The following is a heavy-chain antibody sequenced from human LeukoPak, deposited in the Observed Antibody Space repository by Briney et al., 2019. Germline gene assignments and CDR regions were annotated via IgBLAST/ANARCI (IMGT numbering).Heavy chain of an antibody. D-gene: IGHD3-10*01. Sequence: GGSLRLSCAASGVTLSSFAMSWARQAPGKGLEWVSGISSSGSGDNTYYADSVEGRFTISRDNSKNTLYLQMNSLRADDTAVYYCAKMSGVVWFGELRLPFDSWGQGTLVTVSS. CDR2: ISSSGSGDNT. CDR3: AKMSGVVWFGELRLPFDS. V-gene: IGHV3-23*01. CDR1: GVTLSSFA. J-gene: IGHJ4*02.